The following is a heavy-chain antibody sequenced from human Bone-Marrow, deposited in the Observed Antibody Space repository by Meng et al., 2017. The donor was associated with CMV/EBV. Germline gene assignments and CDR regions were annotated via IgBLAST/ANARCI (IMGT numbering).Heavy chain of an antibody. CDR3: ARGGVWSGTLHMDV. CDR1: GFTFSSYD. Sequence: GESLKISCAASGFTFSSYDMHWVRQATGKGLEWVSAIGTAGDTYYPGSVKGRFTISRENAKNSLYLQMNSLRAGDTAVYYCARGGVWSGTLHMDVWGQGTTVTVSS. V-gene: IGHV3-13*01. CDR2: IGTAGDT. J-gene: IGHJ6*02. D-gene: IGHD3-3*01.